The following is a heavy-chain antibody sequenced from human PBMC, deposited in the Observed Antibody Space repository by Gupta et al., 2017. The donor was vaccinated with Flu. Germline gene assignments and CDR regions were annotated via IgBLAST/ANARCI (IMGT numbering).Heavy chain of an antibody. D-gene: IGHD1-1*01. CDR3: ARAESSACNERLYNYLRLV. CDR2: VSAHQRTT. J-gene: IGHJ6*02. Sequence: HLVQSGAEVKEPRASVKVSCKASGYSLTTYGISWVRQAPGQGLEWRGWVSAHQRTTENAQKGHGRVTMNTDTSTCKANMELRRLISDDTAVYYWARAESSACNERLYNYLRLVWGQGTTVIVXS. CDR1: GYSLTTYG. V-gene: IGHV1-18*04.